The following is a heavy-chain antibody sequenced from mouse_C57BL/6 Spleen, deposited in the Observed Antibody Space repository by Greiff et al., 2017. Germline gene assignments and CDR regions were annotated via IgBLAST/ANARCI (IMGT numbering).Heavy chain of an antibody. J-gene: IGHJ1*03. D-gene: IGHD1-1*01. V-gene: IGHV1-55*01. CDR1: GYTFTSYW. Sequence: VQLQQPGAELVKPGASVKMSCKASGYTFTSYWITWVKQRPGQGLEWIGDIYPGSGSTNYNEKFKSKATLTVATSSSTAYMQLSSLTSEDSAVYYCARYYGSSYGYFDVWGTGTTVTVSS. CDR2: IYPGSGST. CDR3: ARYYGSSYGYFDV.